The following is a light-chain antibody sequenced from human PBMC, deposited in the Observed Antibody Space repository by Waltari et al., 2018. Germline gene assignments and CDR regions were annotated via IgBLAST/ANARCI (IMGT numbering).Light chain of an antibody. J-gene: IGLJ3*02. CDR2: GNN. CDR3: QSYDRSLSCWV. V-gene: IGLV1-40*01. CDR1: SSNIGACYD. Sequence: QSVLTQPPSVSGATGQRVTISCTGSSSNIGACYDEHRYQQLPGTGPKLIIDGNNKRPSGGPERFSDSKSVTSASLAITGLQAEDEGDYYCQSYDRSLSCWVFGGGTKLTVL.